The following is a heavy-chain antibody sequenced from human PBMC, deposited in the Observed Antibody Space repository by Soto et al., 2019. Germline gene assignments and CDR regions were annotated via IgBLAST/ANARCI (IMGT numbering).Heavy chain of an antibody. J-gene: IGHJ4*02. Sequence: PGGSLRLSCAASGFTFSDYGMHWVRQPPGKGLEWVAVIWYDGRNKYYADSVKGRFTISRDNSKDALYLQMNSLRAEDTAVYYCMRLQSLSGFDSWGQGTLVTVSS. CDR2: IWYDGRNK. CDR1: GFTFSDYG. D-gene: IGHD3-16*01. V-gene: IGHV3-33*01. CDR3: MRLQSLSGFDS.